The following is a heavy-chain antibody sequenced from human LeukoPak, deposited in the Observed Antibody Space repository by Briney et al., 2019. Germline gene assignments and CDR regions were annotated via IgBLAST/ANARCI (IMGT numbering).Heavy chain of an antibody. D-gene: IGHD3-22*01. J-gene: IGHJ4*02. V-gene: IGHV4-30-2*01. CDR1: GGSISSGGYS. CDR2: IYHSGST. Sequence: PSQTLSLTCAVSGGSISSGGYSWSWIRQPPGEGLEWIGYIYHSGSTYYNPSLKSRVTISVDRSKNQFSLKLSSVTAADTAVYYCARGGLYDSSGYYDYWGQGTLVTVS. CDR3: ARGGLYDSSGYYDY.